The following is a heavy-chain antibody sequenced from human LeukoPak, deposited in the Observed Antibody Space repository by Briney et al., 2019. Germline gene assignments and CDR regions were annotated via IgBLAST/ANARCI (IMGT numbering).Heavy chain of an antibody. CDR3: AKADTWAEYFQH. CDR1: ALSVSTYA. V-gene: IGHV3-23*01. Sequence: GRSLSLSCAPAALSVSTYAASSVSPAPRKGLGLVSGISGSGERPYYADSVKGRFTISRDNSRNTLYLQMSSLRAEDTAIYYCAKADTWAEYFQHGGQGTLVTVS. CDR2: ISGSGERP. J-gene: IGHJ1*01.